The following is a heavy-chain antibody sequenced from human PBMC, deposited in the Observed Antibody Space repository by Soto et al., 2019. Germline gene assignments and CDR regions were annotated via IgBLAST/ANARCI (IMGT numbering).Heavy chain of an antibody. CDR2: TSSSGGST. V-gene: IGHV3-23*01. D-gene: IGHD3-10*01. CDR3: AKAGGYGSGSYYSDD. CDR1: GFTFSSYA. J-gene: IGHJ4*02. Sequence: EVQLLESGGGLVQPGGSLRLSCAASGFTFSSYAMSWVRQAPGKGLEWVSTTSSSGGSTYYADSVKGRFTISRDNSKNTFYLQMNSLRAEDMAVYYCAKAGGYGSGSYYSDDWGQGTLVTVSS.